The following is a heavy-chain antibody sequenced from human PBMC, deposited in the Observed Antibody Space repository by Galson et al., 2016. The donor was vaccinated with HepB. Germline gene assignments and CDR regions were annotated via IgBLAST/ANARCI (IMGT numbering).Heavy chain of an antibody. D-gene: IGHD2-21*02. CDR3: ARSDTVTAFFDY. Sequence: TLSLTCTVSGGSISNGGYYWSWIRQHPGKGLEWIGYIYYNGTTYYNPSLESRVALSVVTSKNQFSLRLSSVTAADTAVYSCARSDTVTAFFDYWGQGILVTVSS. V-gene: IGHV4-31*03. CDR1: GGSISNGGYY. CDR2: IYYNGTT. J-gene: IGHJ4*02.